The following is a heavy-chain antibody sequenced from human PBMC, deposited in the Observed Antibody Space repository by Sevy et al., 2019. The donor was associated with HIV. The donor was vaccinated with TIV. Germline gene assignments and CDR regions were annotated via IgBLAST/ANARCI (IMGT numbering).Heavy chain of an antibody. D-gene: IGHD3-10*01. CDR2: IKQDGSEK. CDR1: GFTFSSYW. CDR3: ARKRITMVRGVIGDAFDI. V-gene: IGHV3-7*03. Sequence: GGSLRLSCAASGFTFSSYWMSRVRQAPGKGLEWVANIKQDGSEKYYVDSVKGRFTISRDNAKNSLYLQMNSLRAEDTAVYYCARKRITMVRGVIGDAFDIWGQGTMVTVSS. J-gene: IGHJ3*02.